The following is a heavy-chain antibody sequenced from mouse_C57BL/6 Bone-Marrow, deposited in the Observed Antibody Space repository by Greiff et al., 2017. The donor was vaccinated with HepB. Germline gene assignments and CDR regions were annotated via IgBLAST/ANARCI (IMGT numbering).Heavy chain of an antibody. Sequence: ELKLVESGGGLVKPGGSLKLSCAASGFTFSDYGMHWVRQAPEKGLEWVAYISSGSSTIYYADTVKGRFTISRDNAKNTLFLQMTSLRSEDTAMYYCAREGLPHFDYWGQGTTLTVSS. CDR3: AREGLPHFDY. V-gene: IGHV5-17*01. CDR2: ISSGSSTI. J-gene: IGHJ2*01. CDR1: GFTFSDYG. D-gene: IGHD6-1*01.